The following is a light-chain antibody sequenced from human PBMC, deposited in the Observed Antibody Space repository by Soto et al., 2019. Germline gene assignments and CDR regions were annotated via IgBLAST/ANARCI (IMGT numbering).Light chain of an antibody. J-gene: IGKJ5*01. Sequence: EIVLTQSPGTLSLSPWERATLSCRAGQSVRSNYVAWYQQKPGQAPRLLIYGASTRATGIPARFSGSGSGTEFTLTISSLQSEDFAVYYCQQYNNWPPITFGQGTRLEIK. CDR3: QQYNNWPPIT. CDR2: GAS. V-gene: IGKV3-15*01. CDR1: QSVRSN.